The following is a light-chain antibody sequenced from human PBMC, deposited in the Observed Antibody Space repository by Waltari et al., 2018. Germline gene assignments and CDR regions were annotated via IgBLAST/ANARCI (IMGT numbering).Light chain of an antibody. CDR2: KAS. J-gene: IGKJ1*01. Sequence: DIQVTQSPSTLSASVGDRVTITCRASQSISNGLAWYQQKPVKAPNLLSYKASSLESGVPSRFSGSGSGTEFTLTISSLHTDDFATYYCQQYHRYPWTFGQGTKVEVK. CDR1: QSISNG. CDR3: QQYHRYPWT. V-gene: IGKV1-5*03.